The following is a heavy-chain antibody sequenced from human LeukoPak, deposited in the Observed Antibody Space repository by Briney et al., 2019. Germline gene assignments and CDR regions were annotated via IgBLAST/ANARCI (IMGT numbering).Heavy chain of an antibody. CDR3: ARDSRGSGYYDYFDY. V-gene: IGHV1-18*01. Sequence: GASVKVSCKASGYTFTSYGISWVRQAPGQGLEWMGLISAYNGNTNYAQKLQGRVTMTTDTSTSTAYMELRSLRSDDTAVYYCARDSRGSGYYDYFDYWGQGTLVTVSS. J-gene: IGHJ4*02. CDR2: ISAYNGNT. D-gene: IGHD3-3*01. CDR1: GYTFTSYG.